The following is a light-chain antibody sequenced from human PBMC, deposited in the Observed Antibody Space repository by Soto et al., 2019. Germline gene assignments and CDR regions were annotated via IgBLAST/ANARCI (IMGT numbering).Light chain of an antibody. CDR1: QSISNS. V-gene: IGKV1-39*01. J-gene: IGKJ2*01. CDR2: VVS. Sequence: DIQMTQSLSSLSASVGDSVTITCRASQSISNSLSWYQQKPGKAPKFLIYVVSTLQRGVPSRFSGSGSGTDFTLTISSLQPEDFATYYCQQTFSPPYTFGQGTKLEIK. CDR3: QQTFSPPYT.